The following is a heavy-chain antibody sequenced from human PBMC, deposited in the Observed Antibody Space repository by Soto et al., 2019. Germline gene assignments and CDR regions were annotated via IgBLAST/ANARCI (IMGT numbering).Heavy chain of an antibody. CDR2: IHYTGSS. CDR3: ARGHMVAPRSALEN. CDR1: GGSITSSY. J-gene: IGHJ4*02. V-gene: IGHV4-59*01. Sequence: QVQLQESGPGLVKPSETLSLTCTVSGGSITSSYWSWIRQPPGKGLEWIGYIHYTGSSKCNPSLTSRVTISVDTSSNQFSLKLSSVTAADTAVYYCARGHMVAPRSALENWGQGTLVTVSS. D-gene: IGHD5-12*01.